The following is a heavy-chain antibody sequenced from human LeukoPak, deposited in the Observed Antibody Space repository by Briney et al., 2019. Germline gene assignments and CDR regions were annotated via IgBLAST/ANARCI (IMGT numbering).Heavy chain of an antibody. D-gene: IGHD2-21*02. V-gene: IGHV3-30*02. CDR2: IRYDGSNK. Sequence: GGSLRLSCAASGFTFSSSGMHWVRQAPGKGLEWVAFIRYDGSNKYYADSVKGRFTISRDNSKNTLYLQMNSLRAEDTAVYYCAKVVVVTATNYYFDYWGKGTLVTVSS. CDR1: GFTFSSSG. CDR3: AKVVVVTATNYYFDY. J-gene: IGHJ4*02.